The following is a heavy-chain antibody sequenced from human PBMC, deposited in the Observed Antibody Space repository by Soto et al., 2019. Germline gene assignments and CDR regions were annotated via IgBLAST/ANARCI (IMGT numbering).Heavy chain of an antibody. J-gene: IGHJ4*02. CDR1: GFTFSSYW. CDR2: IKQDGSEK. Sequence: GGSLRLSCAASGFTFSSYWMSWVRQAPGKGLEWVANIKQDGSEKYYADSVKGRFTISRDNAKNSLYLQMNSLRAEDTAVYYCARDPGTIFGVVTYYFDYWGQGTLVTVSS. D-gene: IGHD3-3*01. CDR3: ARDPGTIFGVVTYYFDY. V-gene: IGHV3-7*01.